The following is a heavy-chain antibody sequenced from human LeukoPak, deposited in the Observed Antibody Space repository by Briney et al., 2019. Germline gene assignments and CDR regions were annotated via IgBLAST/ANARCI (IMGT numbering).Heavy chain of an antibody. V-gene: IGHV3-74*01. J-gene: IGHJ6*02. Sequence: GGSLRLFCAASGFTFSSYWMHWVGQAPGKGLVWVSRINSDGSSTSYADSVKGRFTISRDNAKNTLYLQMNSLRAEDTAVYYCARKKATDYYYYYYGMDVWGQETAVSVSS. CDR2: INSDGSST. D-gene: IGHD5-24*01. CDR3: ARKKATDYYYYYYGMDV. CDR1: GFTFSSYW.